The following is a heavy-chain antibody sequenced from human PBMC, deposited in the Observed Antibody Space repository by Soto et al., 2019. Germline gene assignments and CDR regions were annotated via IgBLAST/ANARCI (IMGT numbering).Heavy chain of an antibody. Sequence: PVGSLRLSCAASGFTFSSYGMHWVRQAPGKGLEWVAVIWYDGSNKYYADSVKGRFTISRDNSKNTLYLQMNSLRAEDTAVYYCARDRRLYYDSSGYPHFDYWGQGTLVTVSS. V-gene: IGHV3-33*01. CDR3: ARDRRLYYDSSGYPHFDY. D-gene: IGHD3-22*01. CDR1: GFTFSSYG. J-gene: IGHJ4*02. CDR2: IWYDGSNK.